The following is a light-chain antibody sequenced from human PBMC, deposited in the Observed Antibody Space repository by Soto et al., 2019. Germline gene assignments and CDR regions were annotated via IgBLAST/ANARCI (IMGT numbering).Light chain of an antibody. CDR1: QSVSSY. V-gene: IGKV3-11*01. J-gene: IGKJ4*01. CDR2: DAS. CDR3: QQRGDWPLT. Sequence: EIVLTQSPATLSLSPGDRATLSCRASQSVSSYFAWYQQKPGQAPRLLIYDASKRATGIPARFSGSGSGTDFTLTISSLEPEDFAIYYCQQRGDWPLTFGGGTKVEV.